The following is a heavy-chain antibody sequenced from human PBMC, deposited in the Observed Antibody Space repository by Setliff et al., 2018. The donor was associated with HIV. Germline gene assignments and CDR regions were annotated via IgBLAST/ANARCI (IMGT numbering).Heavy chain of an antibody. CDR2: IISILNVA. CDR1: RGTFTSYA. Sequence: SVKVSCKTSRGTFTSYAFTWVRQAPGQGLEWMGGIISILNVATYAQKFQGRITITADKSTSTVYMELSSLRSEDSAVYYCARVLKGYSSSYEAFDIWGQGTMVTVSS. J-gene: IGHJ3*02. D-gene: IGHD6-13*01. CDR3: ARVLKGYSSSYEAFDI. V-gene: IGHV1-69*10.